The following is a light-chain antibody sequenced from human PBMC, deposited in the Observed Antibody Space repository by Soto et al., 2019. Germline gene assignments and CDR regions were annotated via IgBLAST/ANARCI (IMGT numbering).Light chain of an antibody. CDR1: QTVNSR. CDR2: HTS. V-gene: IGKV3-11*01. CDR3: QQYGSSLLT. Sequence: EIVLTQSPATLSLSPGARATLSCRASQTVNSRLAWYQHKPGQAPRLLIYHTSNRATGIPARFSGSGSGTDFTLTISSLEPEDFAVYYCQQYGSSLLTFGGGTKVDIK. J-gene: IGKJ4*01.